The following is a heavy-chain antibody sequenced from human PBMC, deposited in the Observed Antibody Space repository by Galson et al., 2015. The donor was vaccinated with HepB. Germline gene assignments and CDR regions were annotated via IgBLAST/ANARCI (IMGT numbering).Heavy chain of an antibody. CDR3: ARSYYYYDSSGSPGWFDP. V-gene: IGHV5-51*01. D-gene: IGHD3-22*01. CDR1: GYSFTSYW. J-gene: IGHJ5*02. Sequence: QSGAEVKKPGESLKISCKGSGYSFTSYWIGWVRQMPGKGLEWMGIIYPGDSDTRYSPSFQGQVTISADKSISTAYLQWSSLKASDTAMYYCARSYYYYDSSGSPGWFDPWGQGTLVTVSS. CDR2: IYPGDSDT.